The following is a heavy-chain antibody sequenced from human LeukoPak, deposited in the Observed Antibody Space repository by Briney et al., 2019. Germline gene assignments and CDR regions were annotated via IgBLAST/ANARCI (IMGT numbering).Heavy chain of an antibody. CDR3: ARGDTLGAFDI. J-gene: IGHJ3*02. D-gene: IGHD2-2*02. CDR1: GGSISSGGYS. CDR2: IYHSGST. V-gene: IGHV4-30-2*01. Sequence: SETLSLTCAVSGGSISSGGYSWSWIRQPPGKGLEWIGYIYHSGSTYYNPSLKSRVTISVDRSKNQFSLKLSSVTAADTAVYYCARGDTLGAFDIWGQGTMVTVSS.